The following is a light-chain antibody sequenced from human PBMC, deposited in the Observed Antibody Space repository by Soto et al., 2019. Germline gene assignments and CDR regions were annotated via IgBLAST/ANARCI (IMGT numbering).Light chain of an antibody. V-gene: IGKV1-5*01. CDR2: DAS. J-gene: IGKJ4*01. Sequence: DIQMTQSPSTLSASVGDRVTITCRASQSISSWLAWYQQKPGKAPKLLIYDASSLESGVPSRFSGSGSGTEFTLIISSLEPEDFAVYYCQQRANWPLTFGGGTKVDIK. CDR3: QQRANWPLT. CDR1: QSISSW.